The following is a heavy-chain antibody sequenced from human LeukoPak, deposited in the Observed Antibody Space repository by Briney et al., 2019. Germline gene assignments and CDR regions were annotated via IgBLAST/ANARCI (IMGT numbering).Heavy chain of an antibody. CDR1: GFTFDDYG. CDR2: ISWNSGSI. J-gene: IGHJ4*02. V-gene: IGHV3-9*01. CDR3: ARGAAECRD. D-gene: IGHD3-10*01. Sequence: TGGSLRLSCAASGFTFDDYGMHWVRQAPGKGLEWVSGISWNSGSIDYADSVKGRFTISRDNAKNTLYLQMNSLRAEDTAVYYCARGAAECRDWGQGTLVTVSS.